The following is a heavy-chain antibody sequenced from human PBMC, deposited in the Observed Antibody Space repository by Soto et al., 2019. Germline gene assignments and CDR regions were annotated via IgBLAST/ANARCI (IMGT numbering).Heavy chain of an antibody. CDR3: ARDYSSGWSTNFWGKGENWFDP. CDR2: ISPYNGKT. CDR1: GYTFTSYG. V-gene: IGHV1-18*01. J-gene: IGHJ5*02. Sequence: QVQLVQSGAEVKKPGASVKVSCKTSGYTFTSYGISWVRQAPGQGLEWRGWISPYNGKTNYAQKVQGRVTMTTDTSTRTAYMELRSLRSDDTAVYYCARDYSSGWSTNFWGKGENWFDPWGQGTLVTVSS. D-gene: IGHD6-19*01.